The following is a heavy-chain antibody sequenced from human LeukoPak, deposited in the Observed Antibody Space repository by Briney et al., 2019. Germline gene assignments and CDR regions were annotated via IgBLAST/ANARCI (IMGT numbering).Heavy chain of an antibody. D-gene: IGHD6-6*01. CDR2: ISSRSTTI. CDR3: ARGSSSIAARNNWFDP. Sequence: GGSLRLSCAASGFTFSGYYMSWIRQAPGKGLEWVSYISSRSTTIYYADSVKGRFTISRDNGQNLLFLQMNSLRAEDTAVYYCARGSSSIAARNNWFDPWGQGTVVTVSS. V-gene: IGHV3-11*04. CDR1: GFTFSGYY. J-gene: IGHJ5*02.